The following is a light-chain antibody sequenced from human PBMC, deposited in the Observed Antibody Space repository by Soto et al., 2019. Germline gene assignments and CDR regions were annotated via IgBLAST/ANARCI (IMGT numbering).Light chain of an antibody. J-gene: IGLJ1*01. CDR1: SSDVGSYNR. CDR3: SSYTSSSTYV. Sequence: QSVLTQPPSVSGSPGQSVAISCTGTSSDVGSYNRVSWYQQPPGTAPKVMIYEVSNRPSGVPDRFSGSKSGNTASLTISGIPAEEEADYYCSSYTSSSTYVFGTGTKAT. CDR2: EVS. V-gene: IGLV2-18*02.